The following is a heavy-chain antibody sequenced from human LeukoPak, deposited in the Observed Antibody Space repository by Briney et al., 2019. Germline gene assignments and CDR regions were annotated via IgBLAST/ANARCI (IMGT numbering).Heavy chain of an antibody. CDR3: AGGDYDILTGYSTSFDY. Sequence: GASVKVSCKASGYTFTSYGISWVRQAPGQGLEWMGWISAYNGNTNYAQKLQGRVTMTTDTSTSTAYMELRSLRSDDTAVYYCAGGDYDILTGYSTSFDYWGQGTLVTVSS. D-gene: IGHD3-9*01. V-gene: IGHV1-18*01. CDR2: ISAYNGNT. CDR1: GYTFTSYG. J-gene: IGHJ4*02.